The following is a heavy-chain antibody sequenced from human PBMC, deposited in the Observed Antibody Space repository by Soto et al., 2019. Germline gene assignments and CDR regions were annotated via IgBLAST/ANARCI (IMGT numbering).Heavy chain of an antibody. V-gene: IGHV3-30*18. CDR1: GFIFSNYG. J-gene: IGHJ4*02. CDR2: ISFDGKNR. CDR3: AKRGGVVGGSEHPFFEY. D-gene: IGHD2-15*01. Sequence: QVQLVESGGGVVQPGTSLRLSCAASGFIFSNYGMHWVRQAPGKGLEWVALISFDGKNRNYADSVKGRFTIYRDNPENTLYLEMDSLRPEDTAFYYCAKRGGVVGGSEHPFFEYWGQGTLVTVSS.